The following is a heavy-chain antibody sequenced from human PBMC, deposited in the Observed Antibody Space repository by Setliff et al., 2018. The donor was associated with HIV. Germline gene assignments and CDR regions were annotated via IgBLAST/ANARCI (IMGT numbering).Heavy chain of an antibody. Sequence: SETLSLTCTVSGVSTSSTSHYWGWIRQPPGKGLEWIGYIFYTGSTYYSPSLKRRLTISVDTSKNQFSLKLNSVTAADTAVYYCARDLLGSSSLVDYWGQGTLVTVSS. D-gene: IGHD6-6*01. CDR2: IFYTGST. CDR3: ARDLLGSSSLVDY. J-gene: IGHJ4*02. V-gene: IGHV4-39*02. CDR1: GVSTSSTSHY.